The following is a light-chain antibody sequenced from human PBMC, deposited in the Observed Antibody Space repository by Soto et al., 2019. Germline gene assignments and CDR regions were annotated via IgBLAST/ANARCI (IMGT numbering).Light chain of an antibody. Sequence: EIVLTQSPGTLSLSPGERATLSCLASQTVTSSYLAWYQQKPGQAPRLLIYGASSRATGIPDRFSGSGSGTDFTLTINRPEAGDVAVYFCQQYVSSPQTFGQGTKVDIK. V-gene: IGKV3-20*01. CDR1: QTVTSSY. CDR3: QQYVSSPQT. CDR2: GAS. J-gene: IGKJ1*01.